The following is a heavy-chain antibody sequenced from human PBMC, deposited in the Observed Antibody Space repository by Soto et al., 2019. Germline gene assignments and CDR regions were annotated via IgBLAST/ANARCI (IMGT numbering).Heavy chain of an antibody. CDR2: IIPLFGTA. D-gene: IGHD3-10*01. CDR3: APSRGDLLGGYYYFGMDV. V-gene: IGHV1-69*06. J-gene: IGHJ6*02. Sequence: QVQLVQSGAEVKKPGSSVKVSCKTSGGTFSSNAINWVRQAPGQGLEWMGGIIPLFGTANYGQKFQGRVTITADKSTSTASMALSRLRSEDPAVFYCAPSRGDLLGGYYYFGMDVWGQGTTVTVSS. CDR1: GGTFSSNA.